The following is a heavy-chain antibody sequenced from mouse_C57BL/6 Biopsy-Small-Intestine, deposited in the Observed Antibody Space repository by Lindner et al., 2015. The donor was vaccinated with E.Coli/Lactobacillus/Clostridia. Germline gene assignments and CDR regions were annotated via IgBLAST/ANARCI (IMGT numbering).Heavy chain of an antibody. CDR3: ARNYNSNWRVDY. D-gene: IGHD2-5*01. J-gene: IGHJ2*01. V-gene: IGHV1-54*01. CDR2: INPGSGGT. Sequence: VQLQESGAELVRPETSVKVSCKASGYAFTDYLIEWIMQRPGQGLEWIGVINPGSGGTNYNEKFKGKATLTADKSSSTAYMQLSSLTSEDSAVYFCARNYNSNWRVDYWGQGTTLTVSS. CDR1: GYAFTDYL.